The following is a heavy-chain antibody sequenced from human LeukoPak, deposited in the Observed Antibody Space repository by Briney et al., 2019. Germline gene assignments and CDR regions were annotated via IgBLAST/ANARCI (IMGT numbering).Heavy chain of an antibody. V-gene: IGHV3-7*01. CDR3: ARDPAGWATATFFDY. J-gene: IGHJ4*02. CDR2: IKQDGSEK. CDR1: GFTFSSYW. Sequence: GGSLRLSCAASGFTFSSYWMSWVRQAPGKGLEWVANIKQDGSEKYYVDSVKGRFTISRDNAKNSLYLQMNSLRAEDTAVYYCARDPAGWATATFFDYWGQGTLVTVSS. D-gene: IGHD1-26*01.